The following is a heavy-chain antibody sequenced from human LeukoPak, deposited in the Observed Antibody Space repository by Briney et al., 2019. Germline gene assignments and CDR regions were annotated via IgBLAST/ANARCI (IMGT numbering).Heavy chain of an antibody. CDR3: ARDRYGDYSSDY. CDR1: GFTFSSYS. J-gene: IGHJ4*02. D-gene: IGHD4-17*01. V-gene: IGHV3-21*01. CDR2: ISSSSSYI. Sequence: PGGSLRLSCAASGFTFSSYSMNWVRQAPGKGLEWVSSISSSSSYIYYADSVKGRFTISRDNAKNSLYLQMNSLRAEDTAVYYFARDRYGDYSSDYWGQGTLVTVSS.